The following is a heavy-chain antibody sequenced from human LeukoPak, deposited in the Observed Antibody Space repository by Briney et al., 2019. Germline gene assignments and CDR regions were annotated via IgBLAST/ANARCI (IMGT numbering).Heavy chain of an antibody. Sequence: PGGSLRLSCAASGFTFSDYYMSWIRQASGKGLEWVSSISRSGSTKYYADSVKGRFTISRDNAKNSLFLQMNSLRAEDTAVYYCARVLRYCSGGNCYSGGLGYMDVWGKGTTVTISS. CDR1: GFTFSDYY. D-gene: IGHD2-15*01. J-gene: IGHJ6*03. V-gene: IGHV3-11*01. CDR3: ARVLRYCSGGNCYSGGLGYMDV. CDR2: ISRSGSTK.